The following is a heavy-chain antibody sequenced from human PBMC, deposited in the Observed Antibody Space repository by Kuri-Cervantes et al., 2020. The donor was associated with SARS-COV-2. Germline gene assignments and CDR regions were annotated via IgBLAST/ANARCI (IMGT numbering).Heavy chain of an antibody. CDR1: GGTFSSYA. D-gene: IGHD2-8*01. CDR3: ARSRLTGYYYYGMDV. V-gene: IGHV1-69*13. J-gene: IGHJ6*02. CDR2: IIPIFGTA. Sequence: SVTVSCKASGGTFSSYAISWVRQAPGQGLEWMGGIIPIFGTANYAQKFQGRVTITADESTCTAYMELSSLRSEDTAVYYCARSRLTGYYYYGMDVWGQGTTVTVSS.